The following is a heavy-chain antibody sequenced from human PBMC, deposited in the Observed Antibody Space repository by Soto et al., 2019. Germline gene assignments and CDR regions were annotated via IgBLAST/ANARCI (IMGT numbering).Heavy chain of an antibody. J-gene: IGHJ4*01. CDR2: IWYDGSNK. Sequence: QVQLVESGGGVVQPGRSLRLSCAASGFTFSRYGMHWVRQAPGKGLEWVAVIWYDGSNKYYADSVKGRFTISRDNSKNPLDPEMNRLRSEGKAVEFWASEGSGDHDLHYWGQGTLVTVSS. CDR3: ASEGSGDHDLHY. V-gene: IGHV3-33*01. CDR1: GFTFSRYG. D-gene: IGHD3-10*01.